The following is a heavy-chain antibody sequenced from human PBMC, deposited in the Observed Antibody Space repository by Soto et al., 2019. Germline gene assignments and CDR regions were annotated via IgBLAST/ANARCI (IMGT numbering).Heavy chain of an antibody. CDR1: RGPFSSYA. Sequence: SVQVSFQACRGPFSSYAISLVRQAPGQGVEWIGGIIPIFGTANYAQKFQGRVTITADESTSTAYMELSRLRSEDTAVYYCARGKMSPGGYSTIPNYYYGMEVWGQGATVTV. J-gene: IGHJ6*02. CDR3: ARGKMSPGGYSTIPNYYYGMEV. D-gene: IGHD6-13*01. V-gene: IGHV1-69*13. CDR2: IIPIFGTA.